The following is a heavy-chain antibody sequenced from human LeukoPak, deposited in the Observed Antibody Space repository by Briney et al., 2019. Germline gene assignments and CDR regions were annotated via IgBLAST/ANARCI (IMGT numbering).Heavy chain of an antibody. V-gene: IGHV3-7*01. Sequence: GGSLRLSCAASGFTFSSYWMSWVRQAPGKGLEWVANIKQDGSEKYYVDSVKGRFTISRDNAKNTLYLQLDSLRAEDTALYYCARDTKSYSSGRLDYWGQGTLVTVSS. J-gene: IGHJ4*02. CDR1: GFTFSSYW. D-gene: IGHD6-19*01. CDR2: IKQDGSEK. CDR3: ARDTKSYSSGRLDY.